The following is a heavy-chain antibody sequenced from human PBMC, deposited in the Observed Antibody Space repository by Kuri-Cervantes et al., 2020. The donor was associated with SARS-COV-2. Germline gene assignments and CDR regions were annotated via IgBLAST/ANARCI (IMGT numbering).Heavy chain of an antibody. CDR2: INSDGSST. Sequence: GESLKSFCAASGFTFSSYWMHWVRQAPGKGRVWVSRINSDGSSTSYAYSVKVRFTISRDNPKNTLYLQMNILKAADTAVYYCASLSNMEWLPPWGQGTMVTVSS. J-gene: IGHJ5*02. CDR1: GFTFSSYW. V-gene: IGHV3-74*01. D-gene: IGHD3-3*01. CDR3: ASLSNMEWLPP.